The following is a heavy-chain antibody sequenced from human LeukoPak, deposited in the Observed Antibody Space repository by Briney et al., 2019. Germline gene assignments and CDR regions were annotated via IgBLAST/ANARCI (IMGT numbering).Heavy chain of an antibody. CDR1: GFTFTKYY. CDR2: INPSDGAT. CDR3: ARELRGGVRGRFCGLFASYYTYYYMDV. V-gene: IGHV1-46*01. J-gene: IGHJ6*03. D-gene: IGHD3-10*01. Sequence: ASVKVSCKASGFTFTKYYIHWVRQAPGQGLEWMGMINPSDGATTYAQRFQGRVTLTRDMSTTTVYMDLRSLSSEDTAVYFCARELRGGVRGRFCGLFASYYTYYYMDVWGRGTTVTVSS.